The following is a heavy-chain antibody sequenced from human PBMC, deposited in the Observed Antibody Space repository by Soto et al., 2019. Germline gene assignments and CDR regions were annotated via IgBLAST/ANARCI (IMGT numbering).Heavy chain of an antibody. V-gene: IGHV3-33*01. J-gene: IGHJ6*02. CDR2: IWYDGSNK. CDR1: GFTFSSYG. D-gene: IGHD6-13*01. Sequence: GGSLRLSCAASGFTFSSYGMHRVRQAPGKGLEWVAVIWYDGSNKYYADSVKGRFTISRDNSKNTLYLQMNSLRAEDTAVYYCARDRLYSSSWYIDYYYYGMDVWGQGTTVTVSS. CDR3: ARDRLYSSSWYIDYYYYGMDV.